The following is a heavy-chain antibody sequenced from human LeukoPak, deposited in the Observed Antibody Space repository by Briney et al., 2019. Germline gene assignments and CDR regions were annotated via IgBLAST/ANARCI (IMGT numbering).Heavy chain of an antibody. J-gene: IGHJ4*02. CDR1: GYTFTSYG. Sequence: ASVKVSCKASGYTFTSYGISWVRQAPGQGLEWMGWISAYNGNTNYAQKLQGRVTMTTDTSTSTAYMELRSLRSDDTAVYYCARDSGSGYSYGGFDYWGQGTLVTVSS. CDR3: ARDSGSGYSYGGFDY. CDR2: ISAYNGNT. V-gene: IGHV1-18*01. D-gene: IGHD5-18*01.